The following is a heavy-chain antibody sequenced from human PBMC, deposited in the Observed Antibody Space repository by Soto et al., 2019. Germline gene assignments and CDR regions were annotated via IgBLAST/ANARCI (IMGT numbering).Heavy chain of an antibody. CDR2: INAANGHT. CDR3: ARGSIAVAGRNQLDY. Sequence: QVPLVQSGPEVKKTGASVKVSCRASGYFFTSYAIHWVRQAPGPRLECLGWINAANGHTKYSQNFQGRVIITWDTSANTVYMEVSSLKSGDTAVYYCARGSIAVAGRNQLDYWGQGTRVTVFS. CDR1: GYFFTSYA. D-gene: IGHD6-19*01. V-gene: IGHV1-3*01. J-gene: IGHJ4*02.